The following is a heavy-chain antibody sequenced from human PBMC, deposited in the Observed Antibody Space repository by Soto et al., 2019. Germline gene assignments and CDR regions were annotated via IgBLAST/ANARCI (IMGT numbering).Heavy chain of an antibody. Sequence: SETLSLTCTVSGVSISSYYWSWIRQPPGKGLEWIGYIYYSGSTNYNPSLKSRVTISVDTSKNQFSLKLSSVTAADTAVYYCARSYPHYYDSSGYFLGAFDIWGQGTMVTVSS. CDR1: GVSISSYY. V-gene: IGHV4-59*01. J-gene: IGHJ3*02. D-gene: IGHD3-22*01. CDR2: IYYSGST. CDR3: ARSYPHYYDSSGYFLGAFDI.